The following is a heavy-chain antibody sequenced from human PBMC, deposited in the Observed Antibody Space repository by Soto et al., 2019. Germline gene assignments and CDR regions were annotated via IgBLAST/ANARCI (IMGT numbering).Heavy chain of an antibody. J-gene: IGHJ4*02. CDR2: IGGSGDNT. D-gene: IGHD3-10*01. Sequence: GGSLRLSCAASGFTFSSYAMSWVRQAPGKGLEWLSAIGGSGDNTYYADSVKGRFTISRDNSKNTLYLQMNSLRAEDTAVYYCAKDGGFVQLLSHYYFDYRGQGTLVTVSS. CDR1: GFTFSSYA. V-gene: IGHV3-23*01. CDR3: AKDGGFVQLLSHYYFDY.